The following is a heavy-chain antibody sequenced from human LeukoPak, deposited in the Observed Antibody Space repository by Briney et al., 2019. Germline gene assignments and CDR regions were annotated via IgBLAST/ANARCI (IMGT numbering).Heavy chain of an antibody. J-gene: IGHJ6*02. D-gene: IGHD5-18*01. CDR1: GFTFSSYW. Sequence: GGSLRLSCAASGFTFSSYWMSWVRQAPGKGLEWVANIKQDGSEKYYVDSVKGRFTISRDNAKNSLYLQMNSLRAEDTAVYYCARTHSSAMVNYYYYGMDVWGQGTTVTVSS. CDR3: ARTHSSAMVNYYYYGMDV. V-gene: IGHV3-7*01. CDR2: IKQDGSEK.